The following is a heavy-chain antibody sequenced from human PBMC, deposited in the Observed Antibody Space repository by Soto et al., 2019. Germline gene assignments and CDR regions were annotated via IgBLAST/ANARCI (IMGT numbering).Heavy chain of an antibody. CDR1: GFTFTSSA. Sequence: ASVKVSCKASGFTFTSSAMQWVRQARGQRLEWIGWIVVGSGNTNYAQKFQGRVTITADESTSTAYMELSSLRSEDTAVYYCAPPRGSRITFFGVVNTPAPGEYYYSVMAVGGKGTTVPVSS. D-gene: IGHD3-3*01. CDR2: IVVGSGNT. CDR3: APPRGSRITFFGVVNTPAPGEYYYSVMAV. V-gene: IGHV1-58*02. J-gene: IGHJ6*04.